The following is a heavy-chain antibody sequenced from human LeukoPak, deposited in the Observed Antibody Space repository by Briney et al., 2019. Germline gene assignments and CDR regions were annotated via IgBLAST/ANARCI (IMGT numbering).Heavy chain of an antibody. CDR1: GGSISSYY. Sequence: SETLSLTCTVSGGSISSYYGSCIRQPAGQGLECIGRIYTSGSTNYNPSLKSRVTMSVDTSKNQFSLKLSSVTAADTAVYYCAREAYDFWSGYYYYMDVWGKGTTVTVSS. CDR2: IYTSGST. J-gene: IGHJ6*03. V-gene: IGHV4-4*07. D-gene: IGHD3-3*01. CDR3: AREAYDFWSGYYYYMDV.